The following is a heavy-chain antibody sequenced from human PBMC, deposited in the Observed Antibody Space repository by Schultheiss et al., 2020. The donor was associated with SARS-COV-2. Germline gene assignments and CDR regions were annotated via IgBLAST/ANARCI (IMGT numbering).Heavy chain of an antibody. CDR1: GFTFSSYS. J-gene: IGHJ4*02. CDR2: ISSSADTI. V-gene: IGHV3-48*01. D-gene: IGHD2-21*02. CDR3: ARDEPNIVVVTATQSSFDY. Sequence: GESLKISCAASGFTFSSYSMNWVRQAPGKGLEWVSSISSSADTIYYSDSVKGRFTISRDNAKNSLYLQMNSLRAEDTAVYYCARDEPNIVVVTATQSSFDYWGQGTLVTVSS.